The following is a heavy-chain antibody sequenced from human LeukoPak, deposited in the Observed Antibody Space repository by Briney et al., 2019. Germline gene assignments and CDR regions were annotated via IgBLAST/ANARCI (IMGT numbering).Heavy chain of an antibody. D-gene: IGHD3-9*01. CDR3: ARARSDILTGHPFDY. V-gene: IGHV1-2*02. J-gene: IGHJ4*02. CDR1: GHTFTGYY. CDR2: INPNSGGT. Sequence: ASVKVSCKASGHTFTGYYMHWVRQAPGQGLEWMGWINPNSGGTNYAQKFQGRVTMTRDTSISTAYMELSRLRSDDTAVYYCARARSDILTGHPFDYWGQGTLVTVSS.